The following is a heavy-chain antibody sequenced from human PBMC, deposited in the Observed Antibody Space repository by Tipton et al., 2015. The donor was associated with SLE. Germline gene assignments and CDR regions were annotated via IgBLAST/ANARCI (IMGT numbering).Heavy chain of an antibody. CDR3: ARVDSEAFWKYYYDMDV. J-gene: IGHJ6*02. CDR2: ISGYNGKT. Sequence: QLVQSGGGVKKPGASVKVSCKASGYTFSSYGISWVRQAPGQGLEWMGLISGYNGKTHYAQKFQDRVTLTTDTSTSTAYLELRSLRSDDTAVYYCARVDSEAFWKYYYDMDVWGQVTTVTVSS. CDR1: GYTFSSYG. D-gene: IGHD3-3*01. V-gene: IGHV1-18*04.